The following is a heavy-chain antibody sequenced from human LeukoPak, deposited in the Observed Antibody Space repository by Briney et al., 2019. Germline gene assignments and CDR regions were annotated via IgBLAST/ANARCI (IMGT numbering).Heavy chain of an antibody. J-gene: IGHJ4*02. V-gene: IGHV3-7*01. CDR3: ARDAVGSLDY. CDR1: GFTFSTYW. D-gene: IGHD1-26*01. CDR2: IKGDESAR. Sequence: GGSLRLSCAASGFTFSTYWMAWVRQAPGKGLEWVANIKGDESARHQADSVKGRFTISRDNTQNLVYLQMRSLRGEDTAVYYCARDAVGSLDYWGQGTLVTVSS.